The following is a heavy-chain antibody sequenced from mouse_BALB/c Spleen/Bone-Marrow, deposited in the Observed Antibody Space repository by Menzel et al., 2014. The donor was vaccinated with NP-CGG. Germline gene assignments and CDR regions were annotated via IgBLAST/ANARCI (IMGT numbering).Heavy chain of an antibody. CDR3: ARLGYYGGFAY. CDR2: INPDSSTI. CDR1: GFDFGRTW. Sequence: EVQLQESGGGLVQPGGSLKLSCAASGFDFGRTWLSWVRQAPGKGLEWIGEINPDSSTINYTPSLKDKFIISRDNAKNTLYLQMSKVRSEDTALYYCARLGYYGGFAYWGQGTLVTVSA. J-gene: IGHJ3*01. V-gene: IGHV4-1*02. D-gene: IGHD2-3*01.